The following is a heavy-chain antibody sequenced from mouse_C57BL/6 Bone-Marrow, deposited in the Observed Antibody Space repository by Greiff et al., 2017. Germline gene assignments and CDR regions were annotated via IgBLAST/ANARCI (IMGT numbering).Heavy chain of an antibody. CDR3: ARILYYYGSSYGYFDV. CDR1: GFSLSTFGMG. J-gene: IGHJ1*03. Sequence: QVTLKESGPGILQPSQTLSLTCSFSGFSLSTFGMGVGWIRQPSGKGLEWLAHIWWDDDKYYNPALKIRLTISKDTSKNQVFLKIANVDTADTATYYCARILYYYGSSYGYFDVWGTGTTVTVSS. D-gene: IGHD1-1*01. CDR2: IWWDDDK. V-gene: IGHV8-8*01.